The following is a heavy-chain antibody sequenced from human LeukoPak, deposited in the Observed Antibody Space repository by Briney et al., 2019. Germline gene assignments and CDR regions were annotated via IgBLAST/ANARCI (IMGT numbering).Heavy chain of an antibody. D-gene: IGHD2-8*01. J-gene: IGHJ6*03. V-gene: IGHV1-18*01. CDR2: IRAYNGNT. CDR3: ARIRDCTNGVCYEGYYCYYYMDV. CDR1: GYTFTSHG. Sequence: ASVTVSCKASGYTFTSHGISWVRQPPGQGLEWMGWIRAYNGNTNYAQKLQGRVTMTTDTSTSTAYMELRRLRSDDTAVYYCARIRDCTNGVCYEGYYCYYYMDVWGKGTTVTVSS.